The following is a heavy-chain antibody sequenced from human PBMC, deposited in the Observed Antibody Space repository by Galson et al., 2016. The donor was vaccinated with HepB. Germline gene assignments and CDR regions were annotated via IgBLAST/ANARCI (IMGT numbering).Heavy chain of an antibody. CDR3: AAPGSGYELTPLDF. D-gene: IGHD5-12*01. CDR1: GFTFTNNA. J-gene: IGHJ4*02. CDR2: ITRTGGNT. Sequence: SLRLSCAASGFTFTNNAMSWVRQAPGKGLEWVADITRTGGNTYYSDSVKGRFTISRDNSQNMLYLQMNSLRAEDTAVYYCAAPGSGYELTPLDFWGQGTLVTVSS. V-gene: IGHV3-23*01.